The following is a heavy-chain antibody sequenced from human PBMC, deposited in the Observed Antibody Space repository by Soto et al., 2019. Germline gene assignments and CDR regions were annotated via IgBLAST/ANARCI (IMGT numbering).Heavy chain of an antibody. Sequence: QVQLQESGPGLVKPSETLSLICTVSGGSITNYYWSWIRQPPGKGLEWIGNIHSSGNTMYNPSLNSRVTISVDTSKDQFSLKLTSVTAADTAVYYCARHVGKWALDYWGQGTLVTVSS. D-gene: IGHD1-26*01. CDR2: IHSSGNT. CDR1: GGSITNYY. J-gene: IGHJ4*02. CDR3: ARHVGKWALDY. V-gene: IGHV4-59*08.